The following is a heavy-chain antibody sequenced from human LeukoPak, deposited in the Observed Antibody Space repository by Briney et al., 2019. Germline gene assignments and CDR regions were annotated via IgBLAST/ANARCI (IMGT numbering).Heavy chain of an antibody. V-gene: IGHV3-7*03. J-gene: IGHJ6*02. CDR2: IKQDGSEK. CDR1: GFTFSSYW. CDR3: ARDSCSGGSCYNDYYYYGMDV. Sequence: GGSLRLSCAASGFTFSSYWTSWVRQAPGKGLEWVANIKQDGSEKYYVDSVKGRFTISRDNAKNSLYLQMNSLRAEDTAVYYCARDSCSGGSCYNDYYYYGMDVWGQGTTVTVSS. D-gene: IGHD2-15*01.